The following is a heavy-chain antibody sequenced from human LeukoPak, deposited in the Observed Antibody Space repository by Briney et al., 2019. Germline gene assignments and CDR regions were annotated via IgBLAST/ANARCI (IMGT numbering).Heavy chain of an antibody. CDR3: AKDTRFSYGYSDFYYYMDV. CDR1: GFTFSSYG. J-gene: IGHJ6*03. Sequence: PGGPLRLSCAASGFTFSSYGIYWVRQAPGKGLEWVAFIRYDGSNKYYADSVKGRFTISRDNSKNTLYLQMNSLKAEDTAVCYCAKDTRFSYGYSDFYYYMDVWGTGTKVTVSS. V-gene: IGHV3-30*02. D-gene: IGHD5-18*01. CDR2: IRYDGSNK.